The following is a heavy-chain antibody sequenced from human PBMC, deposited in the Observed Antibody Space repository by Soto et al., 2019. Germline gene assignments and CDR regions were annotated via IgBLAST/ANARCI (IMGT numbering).Heavy chain of an antibody. CDR1: GFTVKDYT. Sequence: EAQLVESGGGEVQPGGSVRLSCEASGFTVKDYTIHWVRQAPGRRLEWLSFITWASGRTYDAASLRGRFIITRNNTKNSRYLQMNSRTPEDAAFYYCVKESRDGFTLNDFDSWGQGALVTVSS. V-gene: IGHV3-43*01. J-gene: IGHJ4*02. CDR2: ITWASGRT. D-gene: IGHD5-12*01. CDR3: VKESRDGFTLNDFDS.